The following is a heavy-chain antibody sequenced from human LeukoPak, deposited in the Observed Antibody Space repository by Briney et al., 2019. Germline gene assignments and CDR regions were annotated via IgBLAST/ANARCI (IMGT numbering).Heavy chain of an antibody. CDR1: GGSISSGGYY. V-gene: IGHV4-30-2*01. CDR3: ARDRSGYSYSQFFNM. J-gene: IGHJ3*02. D-gene: IGHD5-18*01. Sequence: SQTLSLTCTVSGGSISSGGYYWSWIRQPPGKGLEWIGYIYHSGSTYYNPSLKSRVTISVDRSKNQFSLKLSSVTAADTAVYYCARDRSGYSYSQFFNMWGQGTMVTVSP. CDR2: IYHSGST.